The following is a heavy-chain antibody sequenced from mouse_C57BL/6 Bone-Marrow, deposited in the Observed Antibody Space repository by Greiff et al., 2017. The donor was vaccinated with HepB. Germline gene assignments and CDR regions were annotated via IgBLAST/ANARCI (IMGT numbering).Heavy chain of an antibody. CDR1: GFNIKDDY. J-gene: IGHJ4*01. D-gene: IGHD1-1*01. CDR3: TTITTVVVYYAMDY. V-gene: IGHV14-4*01. Sequence: DVKLQESGAELVRPGASVKLSCTASGFNIKDDYMHWVKQRPEQGLEWIGWIDPENGDTEYASKFQGKATITADTSSNTAYLQLSSLTSEDTAVYYCTTITTVVVYYAMDYWGQGTSVTVSS. CDR2: IDPENGDT.